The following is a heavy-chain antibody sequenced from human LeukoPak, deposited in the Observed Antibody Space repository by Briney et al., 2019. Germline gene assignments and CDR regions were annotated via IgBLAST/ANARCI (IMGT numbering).Heavy chain of an antibody. CDR3: AREPSGSYLDYYYGMDV. V-gene: IGHV4-31*03. J-gene: IGHJ6*02. CDR2: IYYSGST. Sequence: SQTLSLTCTVSGGSISSGGYYWSWIRQHPGKGLEWIGYIYYSGSTYYNPSIKSRVTISVDTSKNQFSLKLSSVTAADTAVYYCAREPSGSYLDYYYGMDVWGQGTTVTVSS. CDR1: GGSISSGGYY. D-gene: IGHD1-26*01.